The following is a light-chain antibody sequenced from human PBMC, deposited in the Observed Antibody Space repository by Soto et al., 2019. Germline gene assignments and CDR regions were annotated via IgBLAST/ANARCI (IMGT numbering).Light chain of an antibody. CDR2: DAS. V-gene: IGKV3-11*01. CDR3: QQRSHWPLLT. CDR1: QSVSSY. J-gene: IGKJ4*01. Sequence: EIVLTQSPATLSLSPGERATLSCRASQSVSSYLAWYQQKPGQAPRLLIYDASNRATRIPARFSGSGSGTDFTLTISRLEPEDFAVYYCQQRSHWPLLTFGGGTKVQIK.